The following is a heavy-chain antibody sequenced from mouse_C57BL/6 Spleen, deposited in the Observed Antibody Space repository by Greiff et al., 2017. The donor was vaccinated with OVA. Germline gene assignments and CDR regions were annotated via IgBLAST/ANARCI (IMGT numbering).Heavy chain of an antibody. CDR2: IYPSDSET. V-gene: IGHV1-61*01. Sequence: QVQLQQPGAELVRPGSSVKLSCKASGYTFTSYWMAWVKQRPGQGLEWIGNIYPSDSETHYNQKFKDKATLTVDKSSSTAYMQLSSLTSEDSAVYYCARRAYGDFDYWGQGTTLTVSS. CDR3: ARRAYGDFDY. D-gene: IGHD1-1*01. CDR1: GYTFTSYW. J-gene: IGHJ2*01.